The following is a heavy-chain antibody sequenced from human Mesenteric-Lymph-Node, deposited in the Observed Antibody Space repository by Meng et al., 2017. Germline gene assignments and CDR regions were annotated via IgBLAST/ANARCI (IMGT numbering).Heavy chain of an antibody. Sequence: GESLKISCAASGFTFSSYAMSWVRQAPGKGLEWVGRIIGNAYGGTADYATPVKGRFTISRDDSKDTLFLQMTSLKTEDTAVYYCITGYCTGSSCYTWGRGTLVTVAS. CDR2: IIGNAYGGTA. V-gene: IGHV3-15*01. CDR3: ITGYCTGSSCYT. CDR1: GFTFSSYA. D-gene: IGHD2-8*02. J-gene: IGHJ4*01.